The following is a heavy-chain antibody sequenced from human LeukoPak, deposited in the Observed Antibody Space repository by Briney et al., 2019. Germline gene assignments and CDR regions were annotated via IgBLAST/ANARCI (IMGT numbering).Heavy chain of an antibody. V-gene: IGHV3-30-3*01. Sequence: GGSLRLSCAASGFTFSSYAMHWVRQAPGKGLEWVAVTSYDGSNKYYADSVKGRFTISRDNSKNTLYLQMNSLRAEDTAVYYCARSPTPSIVVVPAAPFDYWGQGTLVTVSS. CDR2: TSYDGSNK. CDR3: ARSPTPSIVVVPAAPFDY. D-gene: IGHD2-2*01. CDR1: GFTFSSYA. J-gene: IGHJ4*02.